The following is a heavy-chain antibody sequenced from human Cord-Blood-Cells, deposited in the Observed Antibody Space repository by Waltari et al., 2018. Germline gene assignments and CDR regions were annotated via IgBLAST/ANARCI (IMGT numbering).Heavy chain of an antibody. CDR1: GGTFSSYA. CDR2: IIPIFGTA. V-gene: IGHV1-69*12. J-gene: IGHJ1*01. CDR3: ARTPLGYCTNGVCYAEYFQH. D-gene: IGHD2-8*01. Sequence: QVQLVQSGAEVKKPGSSVKVSCKASGGTFSSYAISWVRPAPGQGLEWMGGIIPIFGTANYAQKFQGRVTITADESTSTAYMELSSLRSEDTAVYYCARTPLGYCTNGVCYAEYFQHWGQGTLVTVSS.